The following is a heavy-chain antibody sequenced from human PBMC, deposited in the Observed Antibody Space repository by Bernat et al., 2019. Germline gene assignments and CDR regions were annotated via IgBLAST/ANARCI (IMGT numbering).Heavy chain of an antibody. J-gene: IGHJ2*01. CDR2: ISGSGGST. Sequence: EVQLLESGGGLVQPGGSLRLSCAASGFTFSSYAMSWVRQAPGKRLEWVSAISGSGGSTYYADSVKGRFTISRDNSKNTLYLQMNSLRAEDTAVYYCAKDGVVSYWYFDLWGRGTLVTVSS. CDR1: GFTFSSYA. CDR3: AKDGVVSYWYFDL. V-gene: IGHV3-23*01. D-gene: IGHD2/OR15-2a*01.